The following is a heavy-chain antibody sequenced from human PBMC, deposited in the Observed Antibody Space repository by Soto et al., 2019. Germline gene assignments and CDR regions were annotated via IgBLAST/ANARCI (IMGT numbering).Heavy chain of an antibody. D-gene: IGHD3-3*01. CDR2: IWYDGSNK. J-gene: IGHJ6*02. Sequence: GGSLRLSCAASGFTFSSYGMHWVRQAPGKGLEWVAVIWYDGSNKYYADSVKGRFTISRDNSKNTLYLQMNSLRAEDTAVYYCAKVRSRDFWSWDYYGMDVWGQGTTVTVSS. V-gene: IGHV3-33*06. CDR1: GFTFSSYG. CDR3: AKVRSRDFWSWDYYGMDV.